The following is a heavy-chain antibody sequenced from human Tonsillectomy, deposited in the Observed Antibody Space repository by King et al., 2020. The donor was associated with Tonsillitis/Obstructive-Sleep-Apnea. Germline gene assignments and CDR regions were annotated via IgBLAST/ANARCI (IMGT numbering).Heavy chain of an antibody. D-gene: IGHD5-12*01. J-gene: IGHJ4*02. CDR2: IRNSDSPI. CDR3: ARRGVATGPAFDY. Sequence: VQLVESGGGLVQPGGSLRLSCAASGFTFRIYNMNWVRQAPGKGLEWVPYIRNSDSPIYSADSVWGRFTISRDKAKNSLDLQMNSLRDEDTAVYYCARRGVATGPAFDYWGQGTLVTVSS. V-gene: IGHV3-48*02. CDR1: GFTFRIYN.